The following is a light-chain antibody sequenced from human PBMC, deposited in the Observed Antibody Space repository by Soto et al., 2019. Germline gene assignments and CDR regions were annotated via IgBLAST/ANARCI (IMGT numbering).Light chain of an antibody. J-gene: IGKJ1*01. CDR2: KAS. CDR3: QHYNSYSEA. V-gene: IGKV1-5*03. CDR1: QTISSW. Sequence: QLTQSPSTLSGSVGDRVTITCRASQTISSWLTWYQQKPGKAPKLLIYKASTLKSGVPSRFSGSGSGTEFTLTISSLQPDDFATYYCQHYNSYSEAFGQGTKVDIK.